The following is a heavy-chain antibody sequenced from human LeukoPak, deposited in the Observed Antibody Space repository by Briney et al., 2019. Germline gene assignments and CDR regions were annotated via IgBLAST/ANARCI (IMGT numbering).Heavy chain of an antibody. D-gene: IGHD3-10*02. Sequence: GGSLRLSCAASGFTFSSYEMNWVRQAPGKGLEWVSYISSSGSTIYYADPVKGRFTISRDNAKNSLYLQMNRLRAEDTAVYYCAELGITMIGGVWGKGTTVTISS. CDR3: AELGITMIGGV. J-gene: IGHJ6*04. V-gene: IGHV3-48*03. CDR2: ISSSGSTI. CDR1: GFTFSSYE.